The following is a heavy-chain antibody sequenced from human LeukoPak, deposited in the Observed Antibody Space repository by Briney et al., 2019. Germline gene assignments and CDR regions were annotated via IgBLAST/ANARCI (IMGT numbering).Heavy chain of an antibody. V-gene: IGHV4-59*01. D-gene: IGHD3-10*01. CDR2: IYYSGGA. CDR1: GGSISTYY. Sequence: PSETLSLTCTVSGGSISTYYWSWIRQPPGKGLEWMGYIYYSGGARNNPSLKSRVTISVDTSKNQFSLKLSSVTAADTAVYYCARSYGSGNYFDYWGQGTLVTVSS. CDR3: ARSYGSGNYFDY. J-gene: IGHJ4*02.